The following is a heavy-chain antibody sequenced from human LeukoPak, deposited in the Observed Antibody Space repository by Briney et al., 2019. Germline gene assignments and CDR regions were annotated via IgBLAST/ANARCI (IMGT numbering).Heavy chain of an antibody. CDR2: ISYDGSYK. V-gene: IGHV3-30*18. J-gene: IGHJ4*02. CDR3: AKERADYGDYLGGQLDY. Sequence: PGRSLRLSCAASGFTFSIYGIHWVRQAPGKGLEWVAVISYDGSYKYNADSVKGRFTISRDNSKNTLYLQMNSLRAEDTAVYYCAKERADYGDYLGGQLDYWGQGTLVTVSS. D-gene: IGHD4-17*01. CDR1: GFTFSIYG.